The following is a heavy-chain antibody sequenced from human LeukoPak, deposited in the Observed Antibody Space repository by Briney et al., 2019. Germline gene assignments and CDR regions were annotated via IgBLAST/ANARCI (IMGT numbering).Heavy chain of an antibody. V-gene: IGHV3-20*04. CDR3: VRVLYTANYPRRFDP. CDR2: INWNGEYL. Sequence: GGSLRLSCAASGFTFDDYGMNWVRQAPGKGLEWVSGINWNGEYLGYADSVKGRFTISRDSAKTSLYLQMNSLRAEDTAFYYCVRVLYTANYPRRFDPWGQGTLVTVSS. CDR1: GFTFDDYG. D-gene: IGHD5-24*01. J-gene: IGHJ5*02.